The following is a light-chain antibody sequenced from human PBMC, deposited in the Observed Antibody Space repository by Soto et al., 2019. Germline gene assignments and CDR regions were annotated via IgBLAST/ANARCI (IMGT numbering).Light chain of an antibody. CDR3: QQYGSLPQT. CDR2: EAS. J-gene: IGKJ1*01. CDR1: QTVRSNY. Sequence: ENVLTQSPGTLSLSPGERATLSCRASQTVRSNYLAWYQQKPGQTPRLLIYEASSRFTGIPDRFTGSGSGTDFTLTINRLEPEDFAIYFCQQYGSLPQTFGQGSKGEV. V-gene: IGKV3-20*01.